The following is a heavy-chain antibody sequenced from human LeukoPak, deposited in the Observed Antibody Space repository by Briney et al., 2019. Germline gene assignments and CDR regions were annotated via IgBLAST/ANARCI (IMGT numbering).Heavy chain of an antibody. CDR1: GFTFSSYS. D-gene: IGHD3-22*01. CDR3: ARNHYDSSGYYVY. CDR2: ISSSSSYI. J-gene: IGHJ4*02. Sequence: PGGSLRLSCAASGFTFSSYSMNWVRQAPGKGLEWVSSISSSSSYIYYADSVKGRFTISRDNAKNSLYLQMNSPRAEDTAVYYCARNHYDSSGYYVYWGQGTLVTVSS. V-gene: IGHV3-21*01.